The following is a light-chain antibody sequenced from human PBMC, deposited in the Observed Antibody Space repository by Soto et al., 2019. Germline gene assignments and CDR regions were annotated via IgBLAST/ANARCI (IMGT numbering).Light chain of an antibody. CDR2: DAS. CDR3: QQRSDWPST. J-gene: IGKJ4*01. CDR1: QSVGSY. Sequence: EIVLTQSPATLSLSPGDRATLSCRASQSVGSYLGWYQQRPGQAPRLLIYDASNRDTGIPARFSGSGSGTDFTITISSLEPEDFAVYYCQQRSDWPSTFGGGTKVEIK. V-gene: IGKV3-11*01.